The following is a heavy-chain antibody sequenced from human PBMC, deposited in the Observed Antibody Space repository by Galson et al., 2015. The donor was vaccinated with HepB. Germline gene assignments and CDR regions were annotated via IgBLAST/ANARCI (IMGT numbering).Heavy chain of an antibody. CDR2: INHSGST. Sequence: ETLSLTCAVYGGSFSGYYWSWIRQPPGKGLEWIGEINHSGSTNYNPSLKSRVTIPVDTSKNQFSLKLSSVTAADTAVYYCGIMAGYRLGDRRLRQDWWGQGTLVTASS. CDR1: GGSFSGYY. J-gene: IGHJ4*02. CDR3: GIMAGYRLGDRRLRQDW. D-gene: IGHD3-16*01. V-gene: IGHV4-34*01.